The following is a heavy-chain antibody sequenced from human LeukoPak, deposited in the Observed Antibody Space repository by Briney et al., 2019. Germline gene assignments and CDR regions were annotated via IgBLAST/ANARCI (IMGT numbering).Heavy chain of an antibody. D-gene: IGHD1-26*01. J-gene: IGHJ4*02. CDR2: IIPIFGTA. CDR1: GGTFSSYA. CDR3: ARGVLVGATSVVDY. V-gene: IGHV1-69*06. Sequence: AASVKVSCKASGGTFSSYAISWVRQAPGQGLEWMGGIIPIFGTANYAQKFRGRVTITADKSTRTAYMELSSLRSEDTAVYYCARGVLVGATSVVDYWGQGTLVTVSS.